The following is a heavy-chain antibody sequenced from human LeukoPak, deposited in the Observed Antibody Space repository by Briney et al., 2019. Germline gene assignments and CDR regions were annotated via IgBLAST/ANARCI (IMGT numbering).Heavy chain of an antibody. D-gene: IGHD4-17*01. Sequence: GESLKISCKGSGYTFTNYWIGWVRQMPGKGLEWMGIIFPGDSDTRYSPSFQGQVTISADKSISTAYLQWRGLKASDTAMYYCARGDYGDYRVFYTLFDYWGQGTLVTVSS. CDR2: IFPGDSDT. V-gene: IGHV5-51*01. J-gene: IGHJ4*02. CDR3: ARGDYGDYRVFYTLFDY. CDR1: GYTFTNYW.